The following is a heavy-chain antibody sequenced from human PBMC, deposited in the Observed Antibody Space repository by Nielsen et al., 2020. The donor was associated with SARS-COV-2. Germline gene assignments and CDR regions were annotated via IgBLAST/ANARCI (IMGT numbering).Heavy chain of an antibody. CDR2: ISRSGDST. J-gene: IGHJ4*02. Sequence: GESLKISCAASGFTFSDYAMSWVRQAPGKGLEWVSAISRSGDSTYYADSVKGRFTISRDNSKDTLHLQMDSLRAEDTAVYYCARDRGWKLGIADYWGQGTLVTVSS. D-gene: IGHD3-10*01. V-gene: IGHV3-23*01. CDR3: ARDRGWKLGIADY. CDR1: GFTFSDYA.